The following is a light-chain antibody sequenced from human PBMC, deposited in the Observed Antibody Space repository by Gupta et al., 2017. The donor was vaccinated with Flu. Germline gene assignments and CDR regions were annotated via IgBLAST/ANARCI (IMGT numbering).Light chain of an antibody. V-gene: IGKV2-30*01. CDR3: RLGAHYPPG. Sequence: VTLGQPASISCRSSQGRVYSAGNTYLNRFQLWSCQSPRRLIYRGSYRESAVPDRFSGSGSGSDFTLKIIRVEAEDVGVYYCRLGAHYPPGFGPGTKVEIE. CDR1: QGRVYSAGNTY. J-gene: IGKJ1*01. CDR2: RGS.